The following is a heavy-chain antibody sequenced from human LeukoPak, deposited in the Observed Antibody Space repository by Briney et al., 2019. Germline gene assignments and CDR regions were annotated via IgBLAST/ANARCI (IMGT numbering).Heavy chain of an antibody. CDR1: GITSNNYA. V-gene: IGHV3-21*01. J-gene: IGHJ6*03. CDR2: ISSTSTFI. CDR3: ARDYFDSSDYPQTYYYYYMDV. D-gene: IGHD3-22*01. Sequence: PGGSLRLSCVVSGITSNNYAMSWVRQAPGKGLEWVASISSTSTFIYSADSVKGRFTISRDTAKNSLFLQMNSLRAEDTAIYYCARDYFDSSDYPQTYYYYYMDVWGKGTTVTVSS.